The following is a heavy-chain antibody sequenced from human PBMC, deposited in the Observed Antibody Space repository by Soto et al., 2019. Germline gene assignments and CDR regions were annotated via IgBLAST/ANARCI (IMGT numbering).Heavy chain of an antibody. Sequence: EVHLVESGGGQVKPGGTLRLSCAVSGFTFGTCTMNWVRQAPGKGLEWVSSISPSTSHIYYADSVKGRFTISRDNAKNSLFLQMNSLRAEDTAVYYCSGCSGGACHQNYGMDVWGQGTTVTVSS. CDR2: ISPSTSHI. J-gene: IGHJ6*02. D-gene: IGHD2-15*01. CDR1: GFTFGTCT. V-gene: IGHV3-21*01. CDR3: SGCSGGACHQNYGMDV.